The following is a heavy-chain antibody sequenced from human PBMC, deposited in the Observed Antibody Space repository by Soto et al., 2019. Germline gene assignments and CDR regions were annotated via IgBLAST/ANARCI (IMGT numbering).Heavy chain of an antibody. D-gene: IGHD5-18*01. CDR1: GYSFTSYW. V-gene: IGHV5-51*01. J-gene: IGHJ6*02. CDR3: ARLSSAKNYYYYYGMDV. Sequence: TGESLKISCKGSGYSFTSYWIGWVRQMPGKGLEWMGIIYPGDSDTRYSPSFQGQVTISADKSISTAYLQWSSLKASDTAMYYCARLSSAKNYYYYYGMDVWGQGTTVTVSS. CDR2: IYPGDSDT.